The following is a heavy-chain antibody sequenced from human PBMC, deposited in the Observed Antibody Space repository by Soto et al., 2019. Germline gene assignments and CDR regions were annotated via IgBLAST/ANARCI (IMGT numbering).Heavy chain of an antibody. CDR1: GFTFSSYW. Sequence: GGSLRLSCAASGFTFSSYWMHWVRQAPGKGLVWVSRINSDGSSTSYADSVKGRFTISRDNAKNTLYLQMNSLRAEDTAVYYCASCSGGSCYSGRYYYGMDVWGQGTTVTVSS. J-gene: IGHJ6*02. CDR2: INSDGSST. CDR3: ASCSGGSCYSGRYYYGMDV. V-gene: IGHV3-74*01. D-gene: IGHD2-15*01.